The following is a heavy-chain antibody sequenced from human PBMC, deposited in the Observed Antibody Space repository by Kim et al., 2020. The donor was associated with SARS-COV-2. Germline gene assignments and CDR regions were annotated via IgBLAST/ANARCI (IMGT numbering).Heavy chain of an antibody. V-gene: IGHV4-34*01. CDR3: ARALGSGTWWFDP. Sequence: SETLSLTCAVYGGSFSGYYWSWIRQPPGKGLEWIGEINHSGSTNYNPSLKSRVTISVDTSKNQFSLKLSSVTAADTAVYYCARALGSGTWWFDPWGQGTLVTVSS. CDR2: INHSGST. CDR1: GGSFSGYY. J-gene: IGHJ5*02. D-gene: IGHD1-7*01.